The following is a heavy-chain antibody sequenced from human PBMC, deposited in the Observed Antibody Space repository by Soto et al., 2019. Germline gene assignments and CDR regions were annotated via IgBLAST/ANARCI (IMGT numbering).Heavy chain of an antibody. V-gene: IGHV1-3*01. CDR3: ARGWFGESYYYYGMDV. CDR2: INAGNGNT. CDR1: GYTFNSYA. Sequence: ASVKVSCKASGYTFNSYAMHWLRQAPRQRLEWMGWINAGNGNTKYSQKFQGRVTITRDTSASTAYMELSSLRSEDTAVYYCARGWFGESYYYYGMDVWGQGTTVTVSS. D-gene: IGHD3-10*01. J-gene: IGHJ6*02.